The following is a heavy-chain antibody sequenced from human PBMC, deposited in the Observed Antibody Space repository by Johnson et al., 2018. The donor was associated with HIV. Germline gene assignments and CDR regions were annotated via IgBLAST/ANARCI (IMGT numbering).Heavy chain of an antibody. CDR2: IRYDGSNK. J-gene: IGHJ3*02. V-gene: IGHV3-30*02. CDR1: GITVGTNY. CDR3: ARGGHSGYDDVEAFER. Sequence: QVQLVESGGGLVQPGGSLRLSCAASGITVGTNYMSWVRQAPGKGLEWVAFIRYDGSNKYYADSVKGRFTISRDNSNNTLYLKLNSQRGEDTATYYCARGGHSGYDDVEAFERWGQGTKVTVSS. D-gene: IGHD5-12*01.